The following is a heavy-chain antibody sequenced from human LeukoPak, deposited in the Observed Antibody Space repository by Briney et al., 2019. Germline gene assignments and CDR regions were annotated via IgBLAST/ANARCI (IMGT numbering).Heavy chain of an antibody. CDR1: GGSISSYY. V-gene: IGHV4-59*12. Sequence: SETLSLTCTVSGGSISSYYWSWIRRSPGKGLECIGYIHYTGSTYYNPSLKSRVTISVDTSKNQFSLKLSSVTAADTAVYYCARDSNSYYYDSSGYYHFDAFDIWGQGTMVTVSS. J-gene: IGHJ3*02. CDR3: ARDSNSYYYDSSGYYHFDAFDI. CDR2: IHYTGST. D-gene: IGHD3-22*01.